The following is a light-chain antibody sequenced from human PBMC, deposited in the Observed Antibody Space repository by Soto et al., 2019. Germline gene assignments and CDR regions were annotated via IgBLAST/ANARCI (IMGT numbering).Light chain of an antibody. CDR2: EVS. CDR3: SSYRSSSTPLI. Sequence: QSALTQPASVSGSPGQSITISCTGTSSDVGGYNYVSWYQQHPGKAPKLMIYEVSNRPSGVSNRFSGSKSGNTASLTISGLQAEDEADYYCSSYRSSSTPLIFGTGTKVT. CDR1: SSDVGGYNY. J-gene: IGLJ1*01. V-gene: IGLV2-14*01.